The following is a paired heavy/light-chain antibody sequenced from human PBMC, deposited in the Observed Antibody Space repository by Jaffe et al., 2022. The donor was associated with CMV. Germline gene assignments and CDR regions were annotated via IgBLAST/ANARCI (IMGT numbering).Light chain of an antibody. V-gene: IGKV2-30*01. CDR3: MQGTHWPPFT. Sequence: DVVMTQSPLSLPVTLGQPASISCRSSQSLVYSDGNTYLNWFQQRPGQSPRRLIYKVSNRDSGVPDRFSGSGSGTDFTLKISRVEAEDVGVYYCMQGTHWPPFTFGPGTKVDIK. CDR1: QSLVYSDGNTY. J-gene: IGKJ3*01. CDR2: KVS.
Heavy chain of an antibody. CDR3: ARDDCSSTSCQFDSYYYYYGMDV. D-gene: IGHD2-2*01. Sequence: EVQLVESGGGLVQPGGSLRLSCAASGFTFSSYSMNWVRQAPGKGLEWVSYISSSSSTIYYADSVKGRFTISRDNAKNSLYLQMNSLRDEDTAVYYCARDDCSSTSCQFDSYYYYYGMDVWGQGTTVTVSS. V-gene: IGHV3-48*02. CDR1: GFTFSSYS. J-gene: IGHJ6*02. CDR2: ISSSSSTI.